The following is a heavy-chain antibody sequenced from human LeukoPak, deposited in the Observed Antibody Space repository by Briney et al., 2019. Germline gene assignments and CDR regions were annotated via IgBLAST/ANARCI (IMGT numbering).Heavy chain of an antibody. CDR1: GFTFSSYW. J-gene: IGHJ3*02. D-gene: IGHD3-16*01. V-gene: IGHV3-74*01. CDR3: ARDRGQSDAFDI. CDR2: INTDGSST. Sequence: PGGSLRLSCAASGFTFSSYWMHWVRQAPGKGLVWVSRINTDGSSTSYADSVKGRFTISRDNAKSTLYLQMNSLRAEDTAVYYCARDRGQSDAFDIWGQGTMVTVSS.